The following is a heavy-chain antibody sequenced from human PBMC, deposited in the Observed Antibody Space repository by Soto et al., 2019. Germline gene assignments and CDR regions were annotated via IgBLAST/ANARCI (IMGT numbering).Heavy chain of an antibody. J-gene: IGHJ4*02. CDR2: IIPLFGTT. Sequence: QVQLVQSGAELRKPGSSVKVSCTSSGGPFNTFAINWVRQAPGQGLEWMGGIIPLFGTTNYAQNFQGRVTISAEGTTSRVFMDPPKMRSNDTVVYFCARYSHEQSFLRFLRGVAYWGQGTLVTVSS. CDR1: GGPFNTFA. CDR3: ARYSHEQSFLRFLRGVAY. V-gene: IGHV1-69*01. D-gene: IGHD3-3*01.